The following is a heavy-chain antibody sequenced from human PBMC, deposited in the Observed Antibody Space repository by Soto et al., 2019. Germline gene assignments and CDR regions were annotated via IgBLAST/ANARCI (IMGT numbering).Heavy chain of an antibody. CDR1: GFTFSSHA. D-gene: IGHD2-8*01. V-gene: IGHV3-23*01. J-gene: IGHJ4*02. CDR3: AREIFFVAYAATSAFVL. CDR2: VDGSGGDT. Sequence: PGGSLRLSCAASGFTFSSHAMGWLRQAPGTGPEWVAFVDGSGGDTSYADSVKGRFTISRDNSDNSLYLHMNSLRAEDTGRYFCAREIFFVAYAATSAFVLWGQGTLVTGFS.